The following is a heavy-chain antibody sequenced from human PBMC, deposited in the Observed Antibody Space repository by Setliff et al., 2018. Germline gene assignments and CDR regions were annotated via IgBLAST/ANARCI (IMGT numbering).Heavy chain of an antibody. V-gene: IGHV3-33*06. Sequence: GGSLRLSCAASGFTFSRNGMHWVRQAPGKGLEWVAGTWYDGTTKYYADSVKGRFTISRDNSRNTLYLQMDSLRADDTAVYFCAKDVGLGSGWSYFDYWGQGALVTAPQ. CDR3: AKDVGLGSGWSYFDY. CDR2: TWYDGTTK. J-gene: IGHJ4*02. D-gene: IGHD6-19*01. CDR1: GFTFSRNG.